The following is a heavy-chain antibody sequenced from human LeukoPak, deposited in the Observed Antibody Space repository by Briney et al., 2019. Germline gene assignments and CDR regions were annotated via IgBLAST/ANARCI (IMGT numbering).Heavy chain of an antibody. Sequence: SETLSLTCAVYGGSFSGYYWSWIRQPPGKGLEWIGEINHSGSTNYNPSLKSRVTISVDTSKNQFSLKLSSVTAADTAVYYCARAPYYYDSRYFDYWGQGTLVTVSS. J-gene: IGHJ4*02. CDR2: INHSGST. CDR1: GGSFSGYY. D-gene: IGHD3-22*01. CDR3: ARAPYYYDSRYFDY. V-gene: IGHV4-34*01.